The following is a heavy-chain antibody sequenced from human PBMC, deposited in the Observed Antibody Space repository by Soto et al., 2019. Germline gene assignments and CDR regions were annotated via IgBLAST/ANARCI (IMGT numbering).Heavy chain of an antibody. V-gene: IGHV1-8*01. CDR3: ARAPLGNDDWFDP. J-gene: IGHJ5*02. Sequence: ASVKVSCKASGYTFTSYDINWVRQATGQGLEWMGWMNPNSGITGYAQKFQGRVTMTRNTSISTAYMELSSLRSEDTAVYYCARAPLGNDDWFDPWGQGTLVTVSS. CDR2: MNPNSGIT. D-gene: IGHD1-1*01. CDR1: GYTFTSYD.